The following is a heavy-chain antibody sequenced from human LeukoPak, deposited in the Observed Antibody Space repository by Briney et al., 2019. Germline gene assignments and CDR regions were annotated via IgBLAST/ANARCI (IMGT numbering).Heavy chain of an antibody. CDR2: ITGDGGDT. D-gene: IGHD5-24*01. CDR3: AKDLEMAIFDY. V-gene: IGHV3-23*01. Sequence: PGGSLRLSCAASGFTVSSYAMTWVRQAPGKGLEWVSTITGDGGDTYYADSVKGRFTISRDNSKNTLYLQMNSLRAEDTAVYYCAKDLEMAIFDYWGQGTLVTVSS. CDR1: GFTVSSYA. J-gene: IGHJ4*02.